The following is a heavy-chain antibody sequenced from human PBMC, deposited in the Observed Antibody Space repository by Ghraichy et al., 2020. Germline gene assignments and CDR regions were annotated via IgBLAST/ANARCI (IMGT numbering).Heavy chain of an antibody. CDR1: GFPFSSYW. CDR2: INTDGSST. CDR3: AVGYCSSASCWAIDY. D-gene: IGHD2-2*01. Sequence: LSLTCAASGFPFSSYWMHWVRQAPGKGLVWVSRINTDGSSTNYADSVKGRFTISRDNAKNTLYLQMNSLRAEDTAMYYCAVGYCSSASCWAIDYWGQGTLVTVSS. J-gene: IGHJ4*02. V-gene: IGHV3-74*01.